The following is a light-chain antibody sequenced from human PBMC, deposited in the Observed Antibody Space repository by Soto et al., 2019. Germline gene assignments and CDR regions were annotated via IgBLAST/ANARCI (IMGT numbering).Light chain of an antibody. J-gene: IGKJ4*01. Sequence: DIQMTQSPSSLSASVGDRVTITCRASQSVGKYLNWYQQKGGEAPKLLIYAPSTLQSGVPSRFSGSGSGRDFTLTIGSLQLDDVATYYCQQTYSTVLTFGGGTKVEIK. V-gene: IGKV1-39*01. CDR2: APS. CDR1: QSVGKY. CDR3: QQTYSTVLT.